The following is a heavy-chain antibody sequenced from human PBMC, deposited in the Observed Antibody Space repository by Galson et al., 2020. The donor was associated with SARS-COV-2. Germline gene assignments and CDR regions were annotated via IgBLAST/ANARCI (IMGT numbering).Heavy chain of an antibody. CDR3: ARDYSYAVDH. CDR1: GFTFSPYP. Sequence: GESLKISCAASGFTFSPYPMHWVRQAPDKGLEWLAFLSSDGTEKSYAASVKGRFTVSRDNSKNTLYLQMNSLRPEDTAVYYCARDYSYAVDHWGRGTLVIVSS. D-gene: IGHD2-2*01. V-gene: IGHV3-30*01. J-gene: IGHJ4*02. CDR2: LSSDGTEK.